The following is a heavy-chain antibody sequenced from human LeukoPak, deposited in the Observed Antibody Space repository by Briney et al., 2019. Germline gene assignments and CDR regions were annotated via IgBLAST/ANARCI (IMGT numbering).Heavy chain of an antibody. V-gene: IGHV3-23*01. CDR3: AKGCGDYEGSNWFDP. CDR2: ISGSGGST. D-gene: IGHD4-17*01. J-gene: IGHJ5*02. CDR1: GFTFSSYA. Sequence: GGSLRLSCAASGFTFSSYAMSWVRQAPGKGLEWVSAISGSGGSTYYADSVKGRFTISRDNSKNTLYLQMNSLRAEDTAVYYCAKGCGDYEGSNWFDPWGQGTLVTVSS.